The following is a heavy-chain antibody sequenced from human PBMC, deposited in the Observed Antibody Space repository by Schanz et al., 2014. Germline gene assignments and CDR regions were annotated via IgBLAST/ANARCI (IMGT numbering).Heavy chain of an antibody. V-gene: IGHV1-46*01. J-gene: IGHJ6*02. CDR3: ARGPSQGYSYGHNIGAYYYGMDV. CDR1: GYTFTSYS. Sequence: QVQLIQSGAEVKKPGASVKVSCKASGYTFTSYSMHWVRQAPGQGLEWMGIINLSGGSTNNAQKFQGRVTMTADKSTSTASMERSSLRSEDTAVYYCARGPSQGYSYGHNIGAYYYGMDVWGQGTTVTVSS. CDR2: INLSGGST. D-gene: IGHD5-18*01.